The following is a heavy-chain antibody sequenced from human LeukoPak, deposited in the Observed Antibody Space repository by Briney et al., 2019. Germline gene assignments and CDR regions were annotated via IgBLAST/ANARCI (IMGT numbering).Heavy chain of an antibody. D-gene: IGHD3-10*01. V-gene: IGHV3-7*03. CDR1: EFTFSSYW. Sequence: GGSLRLSCEASEFTFSSYWMSWVRQAPGKGLEWLPNIKQDGSEKYYVDSVKGRFTISRENAKNSLYLQMNSLRAEDTAVYYCARVPVDYYGSGSYPVYGMDVWGKGTTVTVSS. CDR3: ARVPVDYYGSGSYPVYGMDV. CDR2: IKQDGSEK. J-gene: IGHJ6*04.